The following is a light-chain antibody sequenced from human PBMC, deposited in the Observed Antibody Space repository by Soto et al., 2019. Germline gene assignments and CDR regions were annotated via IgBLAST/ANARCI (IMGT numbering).Light chain of an antibody. CDR2: GAS. CDR1: QSVGNN. J-gene: IGKJ4*01. CDR3: QQYNNWPQLT. V-gene: IGKV3-15*01. Sequence: RVMTQSPATLSVSPGEIATLSCRASQSVGNNLAWYQQKPGQAPRLLIYGASTRATGIPARFSGGGSGTEFTLTISSMQSEDFAVYFCQQYNNWPQLTFGGGTKVEIK.